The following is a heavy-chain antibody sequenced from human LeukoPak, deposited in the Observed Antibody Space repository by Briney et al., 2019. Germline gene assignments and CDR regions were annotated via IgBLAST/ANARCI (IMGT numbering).Heavy chain of an antibody. Sequence: SETLSLTCTVSGGSISSYYWSWIRQPAGKGLEWIGRIYTSGSTNYNPSLKSRVTMSVDTSKNQFSLKLSSVTAADMAVYYCARDSGILTGYYYYYVDVWGKGTTVTDSS. V-gene: IGHV4-4*07. J-gene: IGHJ6*03. CDR2: IYTSGST. CDR1: GGSISSYY. D-gene: IGHD3-9*01. CDR3: ARDSGILTGYYYYYVDV.